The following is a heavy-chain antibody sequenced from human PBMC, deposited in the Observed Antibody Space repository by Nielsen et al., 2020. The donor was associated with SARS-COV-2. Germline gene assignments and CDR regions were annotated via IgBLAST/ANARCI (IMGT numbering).Heavy chain of an antibody. CDR2: INNDGSST. CDR3: VGDTGGRWGEL. CDR1: GFTFSSHW. Sequence: GESPKISCVASGFTFSSHWMHWVRQVPGKGLLWLSRINNDGSSTSYADSVKGRFTISRDNAKNTLWLEMNSLRVDDTAVYYCVGDTGGRWGELWGQGTLVTVSS. J-gene: IGHJ4*02. D-gene: IGHD2-15*01. V-gene: IGHV3-74*01.